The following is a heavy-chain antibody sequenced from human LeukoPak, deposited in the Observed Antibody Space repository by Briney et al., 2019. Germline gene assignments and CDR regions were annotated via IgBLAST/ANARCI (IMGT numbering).Heavy chain of an antibody. D-gene: IGHD4-17*01. CDR2: ISYSGST. Sequence: SETLSLTCTVSGGSVSSGSYYWTWIRQPPGKGLEWIGYISYSGSTNFNPSLKSRVTISVDTSKNQFSLKLSSVTAADTAVYYCARFYGDYPFYYYYYYGMDVWGQGTTVTVSS. CDR1: GGSVSSGSYY. V-gene: IGHV4-61*01. J-gene: IGHJ6*02. CDR3: ARFYGDYPFYYYYYYGMDV.